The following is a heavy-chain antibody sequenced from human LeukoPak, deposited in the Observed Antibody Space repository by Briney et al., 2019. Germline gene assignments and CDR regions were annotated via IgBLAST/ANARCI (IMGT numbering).Heavy chain of an antibody. CDR2: IKTDGSQI. CDR3: ARDLNWETY. CDR1: GFSFSDAW. D-gene: IGHD7-27*01. Sequence: GGSLRLSCAASGFSFSDAWMTWVRQAPGKGLEWVANIKTDGSQIYYVDSVKGRFTISRDNAKNSLYLQMNSLRAEDTAVYYCARDLNWETYWGQGTLVSVSS. J-gene: IGHJ4*02. V-gene: IGHV3-7*01.